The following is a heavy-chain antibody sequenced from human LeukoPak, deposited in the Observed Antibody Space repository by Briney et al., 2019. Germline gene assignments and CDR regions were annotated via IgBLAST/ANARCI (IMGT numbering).Heavy chain of an antibody. J-gene: IGHJ6*02. CDR3: ARGYYGMDL. V-gene: IGHV1-2*02. CDR2: INPKTGDT. Sequence: ASVKVSCKASGYTFIGQYLYWARQTPGQGVEWMGWINPKTGDTDSAQNFQGRVTMTRDTSVSTVYMELSRLTSDDTAVYYCARGYYGMDLWGQGTTVTVSS. CDR1: GYTFIGQY.